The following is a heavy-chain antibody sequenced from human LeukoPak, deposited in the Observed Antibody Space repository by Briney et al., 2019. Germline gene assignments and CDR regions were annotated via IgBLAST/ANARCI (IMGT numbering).Heavy chain of an antibody. CDR2: IYYSGST. J-gene: IGHJ4*02. CDR3: ARFSSGWHRDY. D-gene: IGHD6-19*01. CDR1: GGSISSRSYY. Sequence: SETLSLTCTVSGGSISSRSYYWGWIRQPPGKGLEWIGSIYYSGSTYYNPSLKSRVTISVDTSKNQFSLKLSSVTAADTAVYYCARFSSGWHRDYWGQGTLVTVSS. V-gene: IGHV4-39*01.